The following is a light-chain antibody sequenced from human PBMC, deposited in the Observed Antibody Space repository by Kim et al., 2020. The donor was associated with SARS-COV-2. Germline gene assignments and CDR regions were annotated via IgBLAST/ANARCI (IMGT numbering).Light chain of an antibody. CDR1: NIGEKS. V-gene: IGLV3-21*04. J-gene: IGLJ2*01. Sequence: AQGKTATITGGGNNIGEKSVHWYQQKPGQAPLLVLYYDSDRPSGIPERFSGSNSGNTATLTISRVEAGDEADYYCQVWDSSSDHVVFGGGTQLTVL. CDR2: YDS. CDR3: QVWDSSSDHVV.